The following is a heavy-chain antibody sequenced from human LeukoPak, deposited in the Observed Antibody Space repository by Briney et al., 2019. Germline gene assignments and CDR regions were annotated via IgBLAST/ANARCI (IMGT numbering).Heavy chain of an antibody. Sequence: GESLKISCKGSGYSFTNHWIDWVRQLPGKGLEWMGIIYPRDSDTRYSPSFQGQVTISADKSINTVYLHWSSLKASDTGTYYCARRSSGWFGGMDVWGRGTTVTVFS. CDR1: GYSFTNHW. CDR2: IYPRDSDT. V-gene: IGHV5-51*01. D-gene: IGHD6-19*01. J-gene: IGHJ6*02. CDR3: ARRSSGWFGGMDV.